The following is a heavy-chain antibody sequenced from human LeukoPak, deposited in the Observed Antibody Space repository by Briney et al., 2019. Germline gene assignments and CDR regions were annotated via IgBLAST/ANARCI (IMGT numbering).Heavy chain of an antibody. Sequence: GGSLRLSCAASGFTFSSYAMHWVRQAPGKGLEYVSAISSNGGSTYYANSVKGRFTISRDNSKNTLYLQMGSLRAEDMAVYYCARGSHLSYYYDSSGYYPRSYYYGMDVWGQGTTVTVSS. D-gene: IGHD3-22*01. CDR3: ARGSHLSYYYDSSGYYPRSYYYGMDV. V-gene: IGHV3-64*01. CDR1: GFTFSSYA. CDR2: ISSNGGST. J-gene: IGHJ6*02.